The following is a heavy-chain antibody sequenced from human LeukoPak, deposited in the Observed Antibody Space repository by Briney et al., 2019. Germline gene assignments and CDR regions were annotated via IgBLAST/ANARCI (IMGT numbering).Heavy chain of an antibody. D-gene: IGHD5-18*01. CDR2: ISGSGGST. Sequence: PGGSLRLSCAASGFTFSSYAMSWVRQAPGKGLEWVSAISGSGGSTYYADSVKGRFTISRDNSKNTLYLQMNSLRAEDTAVYYCARLKGYSYGNFDYWGQGTLVTVSS. V-gene: IGHV3-23*01. J-gene: IGHJ4*02. CDR1: GFTFSSYA. CDR3: ARLKGYSYGNFDY.